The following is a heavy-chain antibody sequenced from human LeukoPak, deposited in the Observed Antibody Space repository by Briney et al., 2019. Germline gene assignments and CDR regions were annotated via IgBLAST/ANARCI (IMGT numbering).Heavy chain of an antibody. J-gene: IGHJ5*02. CDR3: ARGIVVVVAATPGFWFDP. CDR1: GFTFSDYY. CDR2: ISRSSSYT. D-gene: IGHD2-15*01. V-gene: IGHV3-11*05. Sequence: GGSLRLSCAASGFTFSDYYMSWIRQAPGKGLEWVSYISRSSSYTNYADSVKGRFTISRDNAKNSLYLQMNSLRAEDTAVYYCARGIVVVVAATPGFWFDPWGQGTLVTVPS.